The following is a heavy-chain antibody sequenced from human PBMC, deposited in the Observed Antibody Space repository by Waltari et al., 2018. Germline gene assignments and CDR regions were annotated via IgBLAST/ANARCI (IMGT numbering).Heavy chain of an antibody. J-gene: IGHJ5*02. V-gene: IGHV4-34*01. CDR3: ARGRGITIFGVVIIRENWFDP. CDR2: INHSGST. CDR1: GGSFSGYY. Sequence: QVQLQQWGAGLLKPSETLSLTCAVYGGSFSGYYWSWIRQPPGTGLEWIGEINHSGSTNYNPSLKSRVTISVDTSKNQFSLKLSSVTTADTAVYYCARGRGITIFGVVIIRENWFDPWGQGTLVTVSS. D-gene: IGHD3-3*01.